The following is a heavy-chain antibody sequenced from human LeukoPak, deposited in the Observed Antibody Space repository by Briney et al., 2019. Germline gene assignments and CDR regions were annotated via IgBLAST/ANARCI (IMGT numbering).Heavy chain of an antibody. CDR2: FTIYYSGST. D-gene: IGHD2-21*02. CDR3: ARTVVTATIDGFQI. V-gene: IGHV4-39*01. J-gene: IGHJ3*02. Sequence: PSETLSPTCTVSGGSISSSSHYWGWIRQPPGKGLEWIGSFTIYYSGSTYYNPSLKSRVTISVDRSKNQFSLKLNSVTAADTAVYYCARTVVTATIDGFQIWGQGTMVTVSS. CDR1: GGSISSSSHY.